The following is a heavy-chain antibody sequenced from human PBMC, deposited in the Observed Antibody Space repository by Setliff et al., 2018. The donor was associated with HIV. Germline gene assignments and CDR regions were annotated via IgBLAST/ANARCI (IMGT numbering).Heavy chain of an antibody. CDR1: GLSLSTSGVG. CDR2: IYWHNNK. J-gene: IGHJ4*02. D-gene: IGHD1-1*01. Sequence: GPTLVNPTQTLTLTCTFSGLSLSTSGVGVGWICQSPGKALEWLAFIYWHNNKHYSTSLKSRLTVTKATSKNRVVFTMTNMDPVDTATYYCAYSGRQLRGPYFDFWCQGTPVTVSS. V-gene: IGHV2-5*01. CDR3: AYSGRQLRGPYFDF.